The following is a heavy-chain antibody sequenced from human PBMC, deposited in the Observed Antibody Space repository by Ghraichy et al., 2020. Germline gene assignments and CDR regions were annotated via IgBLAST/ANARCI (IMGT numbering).Heavy chain of an antibody. J-gene: IGHJ4*02. CDR1: GYTFTSYG. D-gene: IGHD3-3*01. CDR3: ARHTIFGVVIIGPFDY. CDR2: ISAYNGNT. V-gene: IGHV1-18*01. Sequence: VSVKVSCKASGYTFTSYGISWVRQAPGQGLEWMGWISAYNGNTNYAQKLQGRVTMTTDTSTSTAYMELRSLRSDDTAVYYCARHTIFGVVIIGPFDYWGQGTLVTVSS.